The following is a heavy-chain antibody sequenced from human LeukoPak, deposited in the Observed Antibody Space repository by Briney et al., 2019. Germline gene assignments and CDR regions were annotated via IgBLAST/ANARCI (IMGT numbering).Heavy chain of an antibody. V-gene: IGHV4-34*01. CDR3: ARAPLYDSSGYYYGNYYYYMDV. Sequence: SETLSLTCAVYGGSFSGYYWSWIRQPPGKGLEWIGEINHSGSTNYNPSLKSRVTISVDTSKNQFSLKLSSVAAADTAVYYCARAPLYDSSGYYYGNYYYYMDVWGKGTRSPSP. CDR1: GGSFSGYY. D-gene: IGHD3-22*01. CDR2: INHSGST. J-gene: IGHJ6*03.